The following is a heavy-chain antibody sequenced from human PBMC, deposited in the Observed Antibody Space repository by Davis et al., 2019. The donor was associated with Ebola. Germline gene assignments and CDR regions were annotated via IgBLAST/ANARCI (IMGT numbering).Heavy chain of an antibody. CDR3: VKGYGFGDPWGY. CDR2: IRYDGSNK. Sequence: GGSLRLSCAASGFTFSSYGIHWVRQAPGKGLEWVAFIRYDGSNKYYADSVKGRFTISRDNSKNPLYLQMSSLRAEDTAVYYCVKGYGFGDPWGYWGQGTLVTVSS. V-gene: IGHV3-30*02. CDR1: GFTFSSYG. D-gene: IGHD3-10*01. J-gene: IGHJ4*02.